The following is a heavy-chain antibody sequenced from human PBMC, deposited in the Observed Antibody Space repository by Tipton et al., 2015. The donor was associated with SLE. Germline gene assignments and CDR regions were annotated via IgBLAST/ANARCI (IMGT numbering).Heavy chain of an antibody. D-gene: IGHD2-2*01. V-gene: IGHV4-39*02. J-gene: IGHJ3*02. CDR3: ARGPLLVVPTTNAFQI. Sequence: TLSLTCTVSGTSISSSSYYWGWIRQPPGKGLEWIGSIYYSGDTYYTPSLKNRVTMSVDTSKNQFSLKLSSVTAADTAVYYCARGPLLVVPTTNAFQIWGQGTMVTVSS. CDR1: GTSISSSSYY. CDR2: IYYSGDT.